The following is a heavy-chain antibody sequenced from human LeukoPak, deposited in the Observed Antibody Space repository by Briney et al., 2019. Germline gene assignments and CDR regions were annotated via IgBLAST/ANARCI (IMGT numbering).Heavy chain of an antibody. D-gene: IGHD3-10*01. CDR1: GFTFSSYA. CDR3: AKDKRRGRDALAYHDSGSYYNVRANYGMDV. V-gene: IGHV3-30*18. Sequence: PGRSLRLSCAASGFTFSSYAMHWVRQAPGKGLEWLAVISYDGMNKYYADSVKGRFSISRDYSKNTLYLQMSSLRADDTAVYHCAKDKRRGRDALAYHDSGSYYNVRANYGMDVWGQGTTVTVSS. CDR2: ISYDGMNK. J-gene: IGHJ6*02.